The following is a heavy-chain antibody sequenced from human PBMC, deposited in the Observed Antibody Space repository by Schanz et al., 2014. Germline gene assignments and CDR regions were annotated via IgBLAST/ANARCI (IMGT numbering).Heavy chain of an antibody. CDR2: INTGSGDT. J-gene: IGHJ4*02. CDR1: EYSFTSYS. CDR3: AKDSTHIDIVLVPTAIDY. D-gene: IGHD2-2*01. V-gene: IGHV1-3*04. Sequence: QVHLVQSGAEVKRPGASVKVSCKASEYSFTSYSMHWVRQAPGQRLEWMGWINTGSGDTKYSQNFQGRVTITRDTSASTAYMELSSLRSEDTAVYYCAKDSTHIDIVLVPTAIDYWGRGTLVTVSS.